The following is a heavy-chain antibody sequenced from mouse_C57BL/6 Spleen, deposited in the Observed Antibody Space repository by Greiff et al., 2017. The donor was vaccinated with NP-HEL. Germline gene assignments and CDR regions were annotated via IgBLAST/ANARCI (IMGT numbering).Heavy chain of an antibody. Sequence: EVQLVESGPGLVKPSQSLSLTCSVTGYSITSGYYWNWIRQFPGNKLEWMGYISYDGSNNYNPSLKNRISITRDTSKNQFFLKLNSVTTEDTATYYCALTNLAWFAYWGQGTLVTVSA. CDR2: ISYDGSN. CDR1: GYSITSGYY. CDR3: ALTNLAWFAY. D-gene: IGHD4-1*01. J-gene: IGHJ3*01. V-gene: IGHV3-6*01.